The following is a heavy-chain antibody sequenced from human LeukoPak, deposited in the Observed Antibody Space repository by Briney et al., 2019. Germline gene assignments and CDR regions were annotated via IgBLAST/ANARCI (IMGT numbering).Heavy chain of an antibody. CDR3: ARASLSEIIAAEAFFDS. D-gene: IGHD6-13*01. CDR2: ISGTSTYL. CDR1: GFAFSSYS. J-gene: IGHJ4*02. V-gene: IGHV3-21*01. Sequence: SGGSLRLSCAASGFAFSSYSMNWVRQAPGKGLEWVSSISGTSTYLYFANSLKGRFSISRDNAKNSLYLQMNSLRAEDTAVYFCARASLSEIIAAEAFFDSWGQGTLVTVSS.